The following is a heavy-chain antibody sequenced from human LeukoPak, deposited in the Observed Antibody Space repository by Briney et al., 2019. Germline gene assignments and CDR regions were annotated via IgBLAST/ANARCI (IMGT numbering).Heavy chain of an antibody. D-gene: IGHD2-2*01. Sequence: GGSLRLSCAASGFSFSSYAMSWIRQAPGKGLEWLSAISGTIGTTFYADSVKGRFTISRDNSKNTLYLQMNSLRAEDTAVYYCAKAADPLVVPAASALDYWGQGTLVTVSS. CDR1: GFSFSSYA. CDR3: AKAADPLVVPAASALDY. J-gene: IGHJ4*02. V-gene: IGHV3-23*01. CDR2: ISGTIGTT.